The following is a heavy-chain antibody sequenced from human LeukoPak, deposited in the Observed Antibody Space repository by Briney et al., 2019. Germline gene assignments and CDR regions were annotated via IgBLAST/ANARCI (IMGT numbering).Heavy chain of an antibody. J-gene: IGHJ4*02. D-gene: IGHD3-22*01. Sequence: PGGSLRLSCAASGFTFTSFSINWVPPAPGKGLEWVSSINTVATYIYYADSVRGRFTISRDNAKNSVYLQMDSLRAEDTGVYYCARLRRNGDSGGFYYYYDYWGQGTLVTVSS. CDR1: GFTFTSFS. CDR2: INTVATYI. V-gene: IGHV3-21*01. CDR3: ARLRRNGDSGGFYYYYDY.